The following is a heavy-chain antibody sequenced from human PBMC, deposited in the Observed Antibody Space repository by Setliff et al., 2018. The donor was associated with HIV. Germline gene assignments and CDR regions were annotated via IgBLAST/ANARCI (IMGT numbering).Heavy chain of an antibody. Sequence: GSLRLSCAASGFTFSTYWMSWVRQAPGKGLEWVANIKQDGSEKNYMDSVKGRFTISRDNAKNSLYLQMNSLRAEDTAVYYCARDYYDSSGYSVDYWGQGTLVTVSS. CDR3: ARDYYDSSGYSVDY. D-gene: IGHD3-22*01. V-gene: IGHV3-7*01. CDR1: GFTFSTYW. J-gene: IGHJ4*02. CDR2: IKQDGSEK.